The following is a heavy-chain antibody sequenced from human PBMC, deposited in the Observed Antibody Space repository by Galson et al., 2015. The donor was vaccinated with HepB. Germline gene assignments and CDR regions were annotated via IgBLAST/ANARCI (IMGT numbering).Heavy chain of an antibody. D-gene: IGHD6-6*01. Sequence: SVKVSCKASGYTFTGYYMHWVRQAPGQGLEWMGWINPNSGGTNYAQKFQGRVTMTRDTSISTAYMELSRLRSDDTAVYYCARDAGISSSGIDYWGQGTLVTVSS. CDR3: ARDAGISSSGIDY. CDR1: GYTFTGYY. V-gene: IGHV1-2*02. J-gene: IGHJ4*02. CDR2: INPNSGGT.